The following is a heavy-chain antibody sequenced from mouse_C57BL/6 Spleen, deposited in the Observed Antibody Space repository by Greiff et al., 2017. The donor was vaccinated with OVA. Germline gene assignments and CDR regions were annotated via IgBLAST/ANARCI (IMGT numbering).Heavy chain of an antibody. CDR3: ARNWDVGAWFAY. Sequence: VQLQQSGPELVKPGASVKISCKASGYAFSSSWMNWVKQRPGKGLEWIGRIYPGDGDTNYNGKFKGKATLTADKSSSTAYMQLSSLTSEDSAVYFCARNWDVGAWFAYWGKGTLVTVSA. J-gene: IGHJ3*01. V-gene: IGHV1-82*01. CDR2: IYPGDGDT. CDR1: GYAFSSSW. D-gene: IGHD4-1*01.